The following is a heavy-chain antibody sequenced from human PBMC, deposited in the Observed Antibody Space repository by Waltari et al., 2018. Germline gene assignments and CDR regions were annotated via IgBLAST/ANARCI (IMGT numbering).Heavy chain of an antibody. J-gene: IGHJ4*02. V-gene: IGHV3-9*01. Sequence: EVQLVESGGGLVQPGRSLRLSCAASGFSLDDYALHWVLQAPGKGLEWVSGISWNTGNIGYADSVKGRFTISRDNAKNSLYLQMNSLRAEDTALYYCAKDNRSYRPWGSFDYWGQGTLVTVSS. CDR1: GFSLDDYA. CDR2: ISWNTGNI. D-gene: IGHD1-26*01. CDR3: AKDNRSYRPWGSFDY.